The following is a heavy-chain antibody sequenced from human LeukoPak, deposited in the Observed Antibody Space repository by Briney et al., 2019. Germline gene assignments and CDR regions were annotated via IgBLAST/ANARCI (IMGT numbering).Heavy chain of an antibody. CDR2: VYYTGAS. Sequence: SETLSLTCTVSGGSISSSSYYWGWIRQPPGKGLEWIGSVYYTGASYYNPSLKSRVTISIDTSRNHFSLNLTSVTAADTAVYYCARGAPPQNWGQGALVTVSS. J-gene: IGHJ4*02. V-gene: IGHV4-39*07. CDR3: ARGAPPQN. CDR1: GGSISSSSYY.